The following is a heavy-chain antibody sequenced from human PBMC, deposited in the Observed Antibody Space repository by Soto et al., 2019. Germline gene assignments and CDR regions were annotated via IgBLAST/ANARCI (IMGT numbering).Heavy chain of an antibody. V-gene: IGHV1-3*01. D-gene: IGHD3-10*01. CDR2: INAGDGNR. J-gene: IGHJ4*02. CDR1: GYTFTSYA. CDR3: SRVDPGETSPFDH. Sequence: ASVKVSCKASGYTFTSYAMHWVRQAPGQRLEWMGWINAGDGNRMYAQSFQGRVTITRDTSTSTVYMEVSSLRSEDTAVYYCSRVDPGETSPFDHWGQGTLVTVSS.